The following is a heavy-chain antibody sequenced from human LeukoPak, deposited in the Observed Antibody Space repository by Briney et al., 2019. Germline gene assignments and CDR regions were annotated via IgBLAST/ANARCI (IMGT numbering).Heavy chain of an antibody. J-gene: IGHJ4*02. Sequence: SVKVSCKASGYTFTSYYMHWVRQAPGQGLEWMGGIIPIFGTANYAQKFQGRVTITADESTSTAYMELSSLRSEDTAVYYCARDQDKGYCSSTSCPTDFDYWGQGTLVTVSS. CDR2: IIPIFGTA. V-gene: IGHV1-69*13. CDR3: ARDQDKGYCSSTSCPTDFDY. CDR1: GYTFTSYY. D-gene: IGHD2-2*01.